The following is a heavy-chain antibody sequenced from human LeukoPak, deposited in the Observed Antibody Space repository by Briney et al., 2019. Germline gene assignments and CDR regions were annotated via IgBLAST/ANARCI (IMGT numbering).Heavy chain of an antibody. D-gene: IGHD2-15*01. J-gene: IGHJ3*02. Sequence: ASGKVSCKASGYTFTDYYMHWVRQAPGQGLEWMGWINPDSGVTNYPQKFQGRVTMTRDTSSSTAYMELIRLRSDDTAVYYCARDGTFDIWGQGTMVTVSS. CDR3: ARDGTFDI. V-gene: IGHV1-2*02. CDR1: GYTFTDYY. CDR2: INPDSGVT.